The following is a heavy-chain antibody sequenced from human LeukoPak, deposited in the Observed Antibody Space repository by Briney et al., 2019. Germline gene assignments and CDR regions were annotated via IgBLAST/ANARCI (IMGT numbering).Heavy chain of an antibody. CDR1: GGSFSGYY. Sequence: SDTLSLTCAVYGGSFSGYYWSWIRQPPGKGLEWIGEINHSGSTNYNPSLKSRVTISVDTSKNQFSLKLSSVTAADTAVYYCARISIAVAGACFDYWGQGTLVTVSS. J-gene: IGHJ4*02. CDR3: ARISIAVAGACFDY. V-gene: IGHV4-34*01. CDR2: INHSGST. D-gene: IGHD6-19*01.